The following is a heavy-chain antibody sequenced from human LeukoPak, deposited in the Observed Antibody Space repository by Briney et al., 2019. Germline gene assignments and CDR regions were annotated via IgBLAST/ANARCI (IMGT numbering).Heavy chain of an antibody. Sequence: GGSLRLSCAASGFSFSTYYMSWVRQGPGKGLEWVATLWPEGSDKRYVNSVRDRFTISRDNAKNSLYLQMNSLSAEDTAVYYCARLFGGVTTFDYWGQGALVTVSS. CDR1: GFSFSTYY. CDR2: LWPEGSDK. J-gene: IGHJ4*02. CDR3: ARLFGGVTTFDY. D-gene: IGHD4-17*01. V-gene: IGHV3-7*01.